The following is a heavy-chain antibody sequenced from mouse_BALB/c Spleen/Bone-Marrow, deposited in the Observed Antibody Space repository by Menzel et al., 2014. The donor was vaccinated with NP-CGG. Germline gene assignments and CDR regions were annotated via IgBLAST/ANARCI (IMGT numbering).Heavy chain of an antibody. CDR1: GYTFTSYW. CDR3: ARRARAMDY. V-gene: IGHV1-59*01. J-gene: IGHJ4*01. Sequence: SGPELVRPGTSVKMSRKASGYTFTSYWMHWETQRPGQGLEWIGMIDPSNSETRLNQKFKDKATLNVDKFSNTAYMQFRSLTSEDSAVYYCARRARAMDYWGQGTSVTVSS. D-gene: IGHD3-3*01. CDR2: IDPSNSET.